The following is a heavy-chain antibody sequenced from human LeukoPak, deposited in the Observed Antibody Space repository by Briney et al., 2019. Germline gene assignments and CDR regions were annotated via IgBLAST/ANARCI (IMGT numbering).Heavy chain of an antibody. CDR2: IKEDGSET. D-gene: IGHD5-24*01. V-gene: IGHV3-7*01. CDR3: ARETPRRGETRDGYR. Sequence: PGGSLRLSCAASGFTFSSYWMNWVRQVPGKGLECLANIKEDGSETYYADSVKGRFTISRDNPKNLLSLQINSLRVEDTAVYYCARETPRRGETRDGYRWGQGTVVTVSS. J-gene: IGHJ4*02. CDR1: GFTFSSYW.